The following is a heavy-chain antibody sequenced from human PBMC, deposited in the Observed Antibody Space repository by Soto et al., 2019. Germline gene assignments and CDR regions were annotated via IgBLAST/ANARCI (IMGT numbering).Heavy chain of an antibody. D-gene: IGHD2-21*02. CDR3: ARDRAYCGGDCYWWFDP. Sequence: SVKVSCKASGGTFSSYAISWVRQAPGQGLEWMGGIIPIFGTANYAQKFQGGVTITADESTGTAYMELSSLRSEDTAVYYCARDRAYCGGDCYWWFDPWGQGTLVTVSS. CDR2: IIPIFGTA. CDR1: GGTFSSYA. V-gene: IGHV1-69*13. J-gene: IGHJ5*02.